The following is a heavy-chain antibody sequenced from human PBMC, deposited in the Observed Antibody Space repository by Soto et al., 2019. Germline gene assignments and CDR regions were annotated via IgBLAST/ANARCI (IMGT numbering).Heavy chain of an antibody. Sequence: PGGSLRLSCAASGFTFSSYWMHWVRQAPGKGLVWVSRINSDGSSTSYADSVKGRFTISRDNAKNTLYLQMNGLRAEDTAVYYCARDDKFGHCSSTSCYFYYYYYMDVWGKGTMVTLSS. CDR2: INSDGSST. V-gene: IGHV3-74*01. CDR3: ARDDKFGHCSSTSCYFYYYYYMDV. J-gene: IGHJ6*03. CDR1: GFTFSSYW. D-gene: IGHD2-2*01.